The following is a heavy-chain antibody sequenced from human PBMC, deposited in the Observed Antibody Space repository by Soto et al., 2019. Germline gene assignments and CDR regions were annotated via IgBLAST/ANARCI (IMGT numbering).Heavy chain of an antibody. CDR2: IIPITATA. CDR3: ARSQGSSTSLEIYYYYYYGMDV. D-gene: IGHD2-2*01. CDR1: GGTFGSYA. J-gene: IGHJ6*02. V-gene: IGHV1-69*01. Sequence: QVQLVQSGAEVKKPGSSVKVSCKASGGTFGSYAISWVRQARGQGLEWLGGIIPITATAYYAQKFQGRVTITADESTSTASMQLSSLRSEDTAVYYCARSQGSSTSLEIYYYYYYGMDVWGQGTTVTVSS.